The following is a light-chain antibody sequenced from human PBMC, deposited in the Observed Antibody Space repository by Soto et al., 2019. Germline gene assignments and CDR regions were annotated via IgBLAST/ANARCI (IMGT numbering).Light chain of an antibody. CDR1: QRFGSSN. V-gene: IGKV3-20*01. CDR3: QQYGNSRWT. Sequence: LILSPATLSVSPGERATLSCRASQRFGSSNLAWYQQKPGQAPRLLIYSTSSRATGIPDRFSGSGSGTDFTLTISRLEPEDFAVYYCQQYGNSRWTFGQGTKVDIK. J-gene: IGKJ1*01. CDR2: STS.